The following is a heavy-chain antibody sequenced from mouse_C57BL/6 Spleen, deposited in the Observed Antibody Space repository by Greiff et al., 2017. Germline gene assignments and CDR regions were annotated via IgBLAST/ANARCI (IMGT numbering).Heavy chain of an antibody. CDR3: ARSVLGFFDY. CDR1: GYTFTDYN. CDR2: INPNNGGT. D-gene: IGHD3-1*01. Sequence: VQLKQSGPELVKPGASVKMSCKASGYTFTDYNMHWVKQSHGKSLEWIGYINPNNGGTSYNQKFKGKATLTVNKSSSTAYMELRSLTSEDSAVYYCARSVLGFFDYWGQGTTLTVSS. V-gene: IGHV1-22*01. J-gene: IGHJ2*01.